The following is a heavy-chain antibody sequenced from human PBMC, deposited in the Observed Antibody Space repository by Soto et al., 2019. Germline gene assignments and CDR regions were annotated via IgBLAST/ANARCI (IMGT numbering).Heavy chain of an antibody. V-gene: IGHV3-9*01. CDR2: ISWNSGSI. J-gene: IGHJ3*02. Sequence: GGSLRLSCAASGFTFDDYAMHWVRQAPGKGLEWVSGISWNSGSIGYADSVKGRFTISRDNAKNSLYLQMNSLRAEDTAFYYCAKDFGTGTTLKFDAFDIWGQGTMVTVSS. D-gene: IGHD1-1*01. CDR1: GFTFDDYA. CDR3: AKDFGTGTTLKFDAFDI.